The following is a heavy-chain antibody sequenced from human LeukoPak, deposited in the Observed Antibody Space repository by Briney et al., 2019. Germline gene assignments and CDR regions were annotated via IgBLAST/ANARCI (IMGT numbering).Heavy chain of an antibody. D-gene: IGHD5-18*01. CDR2: ISSSGGTT. CDR3: ARQAYTTMAYIDY. CDR1: GFTFKNYA. Sequence: GGSLRLSCAASGFTFKNYALSWVRQAPGKGLEWVSVISSSGGTTYYADSVKGRFTISRDNSKNTVFLQMNSLRAGDTAVYYCARQAYTTMAYIDYWGQGTLVTVSS. V-gene: IGHV3-23*01. J-gene: IGHJ4*02.